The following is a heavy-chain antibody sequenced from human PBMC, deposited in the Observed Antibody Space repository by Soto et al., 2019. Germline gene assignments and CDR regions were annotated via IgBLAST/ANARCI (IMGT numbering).Heavy chain of an antibody. V-gene: IGHV4-30-4*08. CDR3: ARGPSRIRIFRVVIAQEDYYGMDV. CDR2: IYYSGST. CDR1: GVSISSGGYY. D-gene: IGHD3-3*01. Sequence: PSETLSLTCTVSGVSISSGGYYWSWIRQRPGKGREAIGCIYYSGSTYYNPSLKSRVTITVDTSKNQFSLKLSPLTAADTAVYYCARGPSRIRIFRVVIAQEDYYGMDVWGQGTTVTVSS. J-gene: IGHJ6*02.